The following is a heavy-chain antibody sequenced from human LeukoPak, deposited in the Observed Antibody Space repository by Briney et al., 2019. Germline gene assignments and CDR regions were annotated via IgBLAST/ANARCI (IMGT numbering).Heavy chain of an antibody. J-gene: IGHJ4*02. V-gene: IGHV1-2*02. CDR1: GYTFTGYY. Sequence: ASVKVSCKASGYTFTGYYMHWVRQAPGQGLEWMGWINPNSGGTNYAQKFQGRVTMTRDTSISTAYMDLSRLRSDDTAVYYCARDNYGSGSYYKYWGQGTLVTVSS. CDR2: INPNSGGT. CDR3: ARDNYGSGSYYKY. D-gene: IGHD3-10*01.